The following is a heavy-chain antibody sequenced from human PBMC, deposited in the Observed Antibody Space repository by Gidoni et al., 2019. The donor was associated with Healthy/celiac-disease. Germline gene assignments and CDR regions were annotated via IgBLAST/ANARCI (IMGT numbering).Heavy chain of an antibody. V-gene: IGHV1-2*06. CDR1: GYNFTGYY. Sequence: QVQLVQSGAEVKKPGSSVKVSCKASGYNFTGYYLHWVRPAPGQGPEWMGRINPNRGGTNYAQKFQGRVTMTRDTSISTAYMELSRLRSDHTAVYYCARPYYYDSSGYLPWGQGTLVTVSS. CDR2: INPNRGGT. D-gene: IGHD3-22*01. CDR3: ARPYYYDSSGYLP. J-gene: IGHJ5*02.